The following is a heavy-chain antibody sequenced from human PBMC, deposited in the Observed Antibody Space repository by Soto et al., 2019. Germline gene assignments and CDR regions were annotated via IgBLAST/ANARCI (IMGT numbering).Heavy chain of an antibody. Sequence: QVQLVQSGAEVQKPGASVKVPCKASGYTFSNYAVHWVRQAPGQRLEWMGWINAGNGNTRYSQKFQGRVTISRDTSARTVYMELNGLRSEDKAVYFCARGHLAVVPVASWFYYMDVWGNGTTVTVSS. CDR2: INAGNGNT. CDR3: ARGHLAVVPVASWFYYMDV. V-gene: IGHV1-3*01. D-gene: IGHD2-2*01. CDR1: GYTFSNYA. J-gene: IGHJ6*03.